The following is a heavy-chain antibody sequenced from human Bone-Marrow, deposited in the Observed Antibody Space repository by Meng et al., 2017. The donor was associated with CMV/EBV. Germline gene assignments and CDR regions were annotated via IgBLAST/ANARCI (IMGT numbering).Heavy chain of an antibody. J-gene: IGHJ4*02. CDR1: GGSISSSSW. D-gene: IGHD2-21*02. CDR3: ARDPYCGGDCPYYFDY. V-gene: IGHV4-4*02. CDR2: IYHSGSN. Sequence: GGSISSSSWWSWVRQPPGKGLEWIGEIYHSGSNNYNPSLKSRVTISVDKSKNQFSLKLSSVTAADTAVYYCARDPYCGGDCPYYFDYWGQGTLVTVSS.